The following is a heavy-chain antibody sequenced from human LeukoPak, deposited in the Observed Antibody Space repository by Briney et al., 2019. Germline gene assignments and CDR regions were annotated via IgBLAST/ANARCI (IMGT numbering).Heavy chain of an antibody. Sequence: SETLSLTCTVSGGSISSGRYYWSWIRQPAGKGLERIGRIETSGSTKYNPSLNSRVTISVDTSKNQFSLKLNSVTAADTAVYYCARYHMVNRGVNWFDPWGQGTLVTVSS. D-gene: IGHD2-2*01. CDR3: ARYHMVNRGVNWFDP. J-gene: IGHJ5*02. V-gene: IGHV4-61*02. CDR1: GGSISSGRYY. CDR2: IETSGST.